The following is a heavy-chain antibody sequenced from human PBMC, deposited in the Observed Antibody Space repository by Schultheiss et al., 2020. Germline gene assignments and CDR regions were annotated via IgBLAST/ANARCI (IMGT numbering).Heavy chain of an antibody. CDR2: ISYDGSNK. CDR3: ARGDGIVGVFDY. J-gene: IGHJ4*02. Sequence: GESLKISCAASGFTFSSYGMHWVRQAPGKGLEWVAVISYDGSNKYYADSVKGRFTISRDNSKNTLYLQMNSLRAEDTAVYYCARGDGIVGVFDYWGQGTLVTVYS. D-gene: IGHD3-16*01. CDR1: GFTFSSYG. V-gene: IGHV3-30*03.